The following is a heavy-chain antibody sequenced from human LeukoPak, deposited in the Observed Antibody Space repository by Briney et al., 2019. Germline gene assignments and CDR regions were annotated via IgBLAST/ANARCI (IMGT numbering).Heavy chain of an antibody. J-gene: IGHJ5*02. D-gene: IGHD1-1*01. Sequence: PSETLSLTCTVSGGSISSYYWSWIRQPPGKGLEWIGHIYGSGSTNYNPSLKSRVTLSVDTTKNQFSLKLSSVTAADTAVYYCAREGTSGTHLNWFDPWGQGTLVTVSS. V-gene: IGHV4-59*01. CDR2: IYGSGST. CDR3: AREGTSGTHLNWFDP. CDR1: GGSISSYY.